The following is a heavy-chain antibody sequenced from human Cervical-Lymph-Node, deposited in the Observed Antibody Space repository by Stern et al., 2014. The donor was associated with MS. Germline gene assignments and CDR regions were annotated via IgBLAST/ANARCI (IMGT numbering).Heavy chain of an antibody. CDR1: GFKFSIYW. V-gene: IGHV5-51*01. J-gene: IGHJ4*02. Sequence: EVHLVESGAELIRPGESLKISCKGSGFKFSIYWIAWVRQMPGKGLEWMAIIYPGDSETRSSPSFQGQVTMSADKSTSTAYLQWSSLNASDTAMYFCARQTTAWASDVWGQGTLVTVSS. CDR2: IYPGDSET. D-gene: IGHD1-14*01. CDR3: ARQTTAWASDV.